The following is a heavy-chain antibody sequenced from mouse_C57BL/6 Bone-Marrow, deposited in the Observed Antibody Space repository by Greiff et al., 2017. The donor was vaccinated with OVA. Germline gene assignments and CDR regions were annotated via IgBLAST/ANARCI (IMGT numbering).Heavy chain of an antibody. V-gene: IGHV4-1*01. CDR1: GIDFSRYW. D-gene: IGHD1-1*01. Sequence: EVKLMESGGGLVQPGGSLKLSCAASGIDFSRYWMSWVRRAPGKGLEWIGEINPDSSTINYAPSLKDKFIISRDNAKNTLYLQMSKVRSEDTALYYCASPYYYGSSYKVGAMDYWGQGTSVTVSS. CDR2: INPDSSTI. CDR3: ASPYYYGSSYKVGAMDY. J-gene: IGHJ4*01.